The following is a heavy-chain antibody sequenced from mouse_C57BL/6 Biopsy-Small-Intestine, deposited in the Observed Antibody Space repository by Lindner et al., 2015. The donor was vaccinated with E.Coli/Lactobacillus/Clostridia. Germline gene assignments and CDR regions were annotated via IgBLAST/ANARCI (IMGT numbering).Heavy chain of an antibody. CDR1: GFTFSDYG. J-gene: IGHJ3*01. CDR3: ARPGQLREGFAY. CDR2: ISSGSSTI. V-gene: IGHV5-17*01. D-gene: IGHD2-4*01. Sequence: VQLQESGGGLVKPGGSLKLSCAASGFTFSDYGMHWVRQAPEKGLEWVAYISSGSSTIYYADTVRGRFTISRDNAKNTLFLQMTSLRSEDTAMYYCARPGQLREGFAYWGQGTLVTVSA.